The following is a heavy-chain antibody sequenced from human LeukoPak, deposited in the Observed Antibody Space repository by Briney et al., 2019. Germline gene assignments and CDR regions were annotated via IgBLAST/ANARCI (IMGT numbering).Heavy chain of an antibody. D-gene: IGHD3-3*01. CDR1: GFTFNSYW. Sequence: PGGSLRLSCAAPGFTFNSYWMHWVRQAPGKGLVWVSRIDEDEKTIDYADSVKGRFTISRDNAKDTLYLQMSSLRDEDTAVYYCVSDLCGGDDQWGRGTLVTVSS. CDR3: VSDLCGGDDQ. J-gene: IGHJ5*02. CDR2: IDEDEKTI. V-gene: IGHV3-74*01.